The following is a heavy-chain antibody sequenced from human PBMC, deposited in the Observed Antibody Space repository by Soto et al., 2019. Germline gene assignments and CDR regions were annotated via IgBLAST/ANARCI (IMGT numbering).Heavy chain of an antibody. CDR2: IAHDGHT. Sequence: PSETLSLTCDVSGGSITTSVLWTWVRQFPGRGLEWIGEIAHDGHTNYNPFLSGRVTRSVDLSNSQFTLNVASVNAGDTAVYFCAGGRDYDYWGQGTLVTVSS. CDR3: AGGRDYDY. CDR1: GGSITTSVL. V-gene: IGHV4-4*02. J-gene: IGHJ4*02. D-gene: IGHD1-26*01.